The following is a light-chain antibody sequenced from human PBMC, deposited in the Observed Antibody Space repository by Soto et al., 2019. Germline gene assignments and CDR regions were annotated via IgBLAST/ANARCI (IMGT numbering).Light chain of an antibody. Sequence: QSALTQPPSVSGVPGQRVTISCTGSSSNIGAGYGVHWYQQLPGTAPKLLIYGNSNRPSGVPDRFSGSKSGTSASLAITGLQAEDEADYYCQSYDSSLSGWVFGGGTQLTVL. CDR3: QSYDSSLSGWV. CDR2: GNS. CDR1: SSNIGAGYG. V-gene: IGLV1-40*01. J-gene: IGLJ3*02.